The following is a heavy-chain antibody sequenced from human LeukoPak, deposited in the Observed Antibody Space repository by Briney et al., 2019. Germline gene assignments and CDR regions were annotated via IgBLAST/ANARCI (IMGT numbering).Heavy chain of an antibody. CDR3: ASSSSADFDY. CDR2: VYYTGST. CDR1: CCSVTSGGYY. J-gene: IGHJ4*02. Sequence: SGTLFLTCPFSCCSVTSGGYYWSWIRQHPGKGLEWIGYVYYTGSTYYNPSLKSRVTISVDRSKNQFSLKLKSVTAADAAVYYCASSSSADFDYWGQGVLVTVSS. V-gene: IGHV4-31*03. D-gene: IGHD6-13*01.